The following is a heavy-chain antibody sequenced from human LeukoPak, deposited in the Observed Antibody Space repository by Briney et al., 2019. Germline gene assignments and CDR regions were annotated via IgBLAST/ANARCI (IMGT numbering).Heavy chain of an antibody. CDR3: ANTVVPAANTDY. Sequence: GGSLRLSCAASGFTFSSYGMHWVRQAPGKGLEWVAFIRYDGSNKYYADSVKGRFTISRDNSKNTLYLQMNSLRAENTAVYYCANTVVPAANTDYWGQGTLVTVSS. D-gene: IGHD2-2*01. V-gene: IGHV3-30*02. CDR1: GFTFSSYG. CDR2: IRYDGSNK. J-gene: IGHJ4*02.